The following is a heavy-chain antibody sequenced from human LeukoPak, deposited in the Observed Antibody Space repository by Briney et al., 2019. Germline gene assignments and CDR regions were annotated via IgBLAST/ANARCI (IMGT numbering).Heavy chain of an antibody. V-gene: IGHV3-21*01. Sequence: GGSLRLSCAASGFTFSNYNMNWVRQAPGKGLEWVSSISSSSTYIFYADSVKGRFAISRDNAKNSLYLQMSSLRAEDTAVYYCARVTDSTTWFTRMDAWGQGTLVTVSS. CDR2: ISSSSTYI. CDR1: GFTFSNYN. J-gene: IGHJ5*02. CDR3: ARVTDSTTWFTRMDA. D-gene: IGHD6-13*01.